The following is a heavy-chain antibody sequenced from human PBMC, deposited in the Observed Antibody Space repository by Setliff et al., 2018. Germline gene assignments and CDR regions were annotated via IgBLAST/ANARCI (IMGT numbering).Heavy chain of an antibody. CDR2: IIPILGIA. CDR3: AKSGIIAAAGYYFDY. Sequence: VASVKVSCKASGGTFSSYAISWVRQAPGQGLEWMGGIIPILGIANYAQKFQGRVTITADKSTSTAYMELSSLRSEDTAVYYCAKSGIIAAAGYYFDYWGQGTLVTVSS. CDR1: GGTFSSYA. D-gene: IGHD6-13*01. V-gene: IGHV1-69*10. J-gene: IGHJ4*02.